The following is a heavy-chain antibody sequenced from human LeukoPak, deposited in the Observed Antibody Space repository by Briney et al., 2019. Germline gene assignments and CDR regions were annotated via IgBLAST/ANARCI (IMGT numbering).Heavy chain of an antibody. CDR3: ARATHGKRGYTYGLDY. D-gene: IGHD5-18*01. CDR2: ISSSSSYI. V-gene: IGHV3-21*01. CDR1: GFTFSSYS. J-gene: IGHJ4*02. Sequence: PGGSLRLSCAASGFTFSSYSMNWVRQAPGKGLEWVSSISSSSSYIYYADSVKGRFTISRDNAKNSLFLQMDSLRADDTAVYYCARATHGKRGYTYGLDYWGQGTLVTVSS.